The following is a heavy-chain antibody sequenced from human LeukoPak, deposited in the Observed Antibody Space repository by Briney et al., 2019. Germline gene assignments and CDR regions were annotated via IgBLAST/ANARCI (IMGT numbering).Heavy chain of an antibody. CDR3: ARSPYLVVTAILNWFDP. J-gene: IGHJ5*02. CDR1: GGSISSNNW. D-gene: IGHD2-21*02. Sequence: PSGTLSLTCAVSGGSISSNNWWGWVRQPPGKGLEWIGEIYHSGSPNYNPSLKSRVTISVDKSRNHFSLNLSSVTAADTAVYYCARSPYLVVTAILNWFDPWGQGTLVTVSS. CDR2: IYHSGSP. V-gene: IGHV4-4*02.